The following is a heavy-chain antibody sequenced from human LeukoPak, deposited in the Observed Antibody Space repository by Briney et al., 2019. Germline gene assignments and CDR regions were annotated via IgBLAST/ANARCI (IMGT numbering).Heavy chain of an antibody. CDR1: GFTFSSYE. CDR2: IGSSGSTV. D-gene: IGHD5-18*01. Sequence: GGSLRLSCAASGFTFSSYEMKWVRQAPGKGLEWVSYIGSSGSTVYYADSVKGRFTISRDNAKNSLYLQMNSLRAEDTAVYYCASGYSYGLDYWGQGTLVTVSS. V-gene: IGHV3-48*03. CDR3: ASGYSYGLDY. J-gene: IGHJ4*02.